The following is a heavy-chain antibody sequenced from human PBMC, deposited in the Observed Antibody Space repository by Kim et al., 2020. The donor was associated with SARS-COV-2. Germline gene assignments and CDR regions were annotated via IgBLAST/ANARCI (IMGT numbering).Heavy chain of an antibody. D-gene: IGHD3-10*01. CDR3: ARRRITMVRGVISPNHFDY. V-gene: IGHV3-74*01. J-gene: IGHJ4*02. CDR1: GFTFSSYW. CDR2: INSDGSST. Sequence: GGSLRLSCAASGFTFSSYWMHWVRQAPGKGLVWVSRINSDGSSTSYADSVKGRFTISRDNAKNTLYLQMNSLRAEDTAVYYCARRRITMVRGVISPNHFDYWGQGTLVTVSS.